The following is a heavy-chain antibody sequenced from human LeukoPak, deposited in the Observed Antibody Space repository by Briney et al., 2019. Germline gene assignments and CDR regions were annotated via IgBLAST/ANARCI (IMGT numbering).Heavy chain of an antibody. V-gene: IGHV3-33*01. D-gene: IGHD4-17*01. Sequence: GGSLRLSCAASGFSFSNYGMHWVRQAPGKGLEWVAIIWYDGSNKYLADSVKGRFTVSRDNSKNTLNLQMDSLRAEDTAVYYGARTVRGDGDYERQTADAFDMWGQGTMVTVSS. CDR1: GFSFSNYG. CDR2: IWYDGSNK. J-gene: IGHJ3*02. CDR3: ARTVRGDGDYERQTADAFDM.